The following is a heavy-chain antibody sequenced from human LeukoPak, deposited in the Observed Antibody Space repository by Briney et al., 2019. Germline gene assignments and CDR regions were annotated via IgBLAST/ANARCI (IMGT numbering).Heavy chain of an antibody. J-gene: IGHJ4*02. CDR1: VYTFTGYY. D-gene: IGHD5-18*01. CDR2: INPNSGGT. Sequence: ASVKVSCKASVYTFTGYYMHWVRQAPGQGLEWMGWINPNSGGTNYAQKFQGRVTMTRDTSISTAYMELSRLRSDDTAVYYCARAPGAMEVADFDYWGQGTLVTVPS. CDR3: ARAPGAMEVADFDY. V-gene: IGHV1-2*02.